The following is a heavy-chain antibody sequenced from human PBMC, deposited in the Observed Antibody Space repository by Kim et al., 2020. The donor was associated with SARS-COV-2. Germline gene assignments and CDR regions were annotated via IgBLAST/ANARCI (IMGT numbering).Heavy chain of an antibody. D-gene: IGHD3-22*01. Sequence: SETLSLTCTVSGGSISSYYWSWIRQPPGKGLEWIGYIYYSGSTNYNPSLKSRVTISVDTSKNQFSLKLSSVTAADTAVYYCARGTYYYDSSGLPTQYYFDYWGQGTLVTVSS. J-gene: IGHJ4*02. CDR2: IYYSGST. V-gene: IGHV4-59*01. CDR1: GGSISSYY. CDR3: ARGTYYYDSSGLPTQYYFDY.